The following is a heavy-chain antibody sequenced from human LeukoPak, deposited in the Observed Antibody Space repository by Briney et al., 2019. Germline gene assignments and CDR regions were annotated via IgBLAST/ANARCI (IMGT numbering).Heavy chain of an antibody. CDR1: GGSISSYY. D-gene: IGHD3-10*01. CDR3: ATIHDYYGSVY. V-gene: IGHV4-59*01. CDR2: IYYSGST. Sequence: SETLSLTCTVSGGSISSYYWSWIRQPPGKGLEWIGYIYYSGSTNYNPSLKSRVTISVDTSKNQFSLKLSSVTAADTAVYYCATIHDYYGSVYWGQGTLVTVSS. J-gene: IGHJ4*02.